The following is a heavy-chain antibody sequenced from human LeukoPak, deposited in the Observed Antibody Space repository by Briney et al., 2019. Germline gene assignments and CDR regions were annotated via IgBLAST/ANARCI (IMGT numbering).Heavy chain of an antibody. Sequence: GGSLRLSCITSGFTFGNYGMSWFRQAPGKGLEWVSFIRSKAYGGTADYATSVKGRFTISRDDSKSIDYLQMNSLKTEDTAVYYCVRDGRGDSDGYFDYWGQGTLVTVSS. CDR2: IRSKAYGGTA. J-gene: IGHJ4*02. CDR1: GFTFGNYG. D-gene: IGHD5-18*01. V-gene: IGHV3-49*03. CDR3: VRDGRGDSDGYFDY.